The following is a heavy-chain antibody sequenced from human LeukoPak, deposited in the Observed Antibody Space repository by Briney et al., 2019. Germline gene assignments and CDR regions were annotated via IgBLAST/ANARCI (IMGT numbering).Heavy chain of an antibody. V-gene: IGHV4-39*01. CDR1: GVSISETTYY. CDR2: IFYSGST. J-gene: IGHJ3*02. Sequence: PSETLSLTCSVSGVSISETTYYWGWIRQPPGKGLEWIGSIFYSGSTYYNPSLKSLFPISVDTSNNQFSLKLSSVTAADTAVYFCARHVTSFHIWGQGTMVTVSS. D-gene: IGHD2-21*02. CDR3: ARHVTSFHI.